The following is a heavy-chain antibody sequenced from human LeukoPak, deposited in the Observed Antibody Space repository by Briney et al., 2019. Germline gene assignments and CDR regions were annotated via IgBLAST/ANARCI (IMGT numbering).Heavy chain of an antibody. Sequence: SLRLSCAASGFTFDDYAMHWVRHPPGKGLEWVSGISWNSGIIIYVDSVEGRFTISRDNAKNSLYLQMNSLRAEDTAVYYCARISSSTSCPDCYYMDVWGKGTTVTVSS. J-gene: IGHJ6*03. CDR1: GFTFDDYA. CDR3: ARISSSTSCPDCYYMDV. D-gene: IGHD2-2*01. CDR2: ISWNSGII. V-gene: IGHV3-9*01.